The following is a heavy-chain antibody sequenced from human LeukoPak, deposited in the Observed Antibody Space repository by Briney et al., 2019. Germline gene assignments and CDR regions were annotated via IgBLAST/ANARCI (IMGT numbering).Heavy chain of an antibody. D-gene: IGHD6-6*01. CDR3: AKDLGSAITSALVLDV. CDR1: GFTFDVYA. V-gene: IGHV3-9*01. Sequence: PGGSLRLSCTVSGFTFDVYAMHWVRHTPGTGLEWVAGITGNRENIGYGDSVKGRFTISRDNVKNVLYLQMNSLRPEDTALYYCAKDLGSAITSALVLDVWGQGITV. CDR2: ITGNRENI. J-gene: IGHJ6*02.